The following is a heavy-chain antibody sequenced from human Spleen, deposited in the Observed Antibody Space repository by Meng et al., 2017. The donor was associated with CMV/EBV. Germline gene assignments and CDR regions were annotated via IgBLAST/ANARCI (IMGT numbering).Heavy chain of an antibody. D-gene: IGHD3-22*01. Sequence: GGSLRLSCAASGFTFSSYSMNWVRQAPGKGLEWVAVIWYDGSNKYYADTVKGRFTISRDNSKNTRYPQMHSLRAEDTAVYYFAKEPGYYDQYYFEYWGQGTLVTVSS. J-gene: IGHJ4*02. CDR1: GFTFSSYS. CDR2: IWYDGSNK. V-gene: IGHV3-33*06. CDR3: AKEPGYYDQYYFEY.